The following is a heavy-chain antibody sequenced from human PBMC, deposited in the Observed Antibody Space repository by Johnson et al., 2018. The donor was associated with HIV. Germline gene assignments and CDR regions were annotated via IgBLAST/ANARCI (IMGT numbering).Heavy chain of an antibody. V-gene: IGHV3-30*02. J-gene: IGHJ3*02. Sequence: QVQLVESGGGVVQPGGSLRLSCAASGFTFSSYGMHWVRQAPGKGLEWVAFIRYDGTNKYSADSVKGRFSISRDDSKSTLYLQMSRRRGEDTAVYYCAKDSQWELPDAFDIWGQGTMVTVSS. CDR3: AKDSQWELPDAFDI. CDR2: IRYDGTNK. CDR1: GFTFSSYG. D-gene: IGHD1-26*01.